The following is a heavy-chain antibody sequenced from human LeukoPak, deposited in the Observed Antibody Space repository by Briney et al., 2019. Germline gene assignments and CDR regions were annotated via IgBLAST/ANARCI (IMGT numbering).Heavy chain of an antibody. CDR2: IYSGGST. D-gene: IGHD3-10*01. Sequence: SCKASGGTFSSYAISWVRQAPGKGLEWVSVIYSGGSTYYADSVKGRFTISRDNSKNTLYLQMNSLRAEDTAVYYCARYIYGSGSPYFDYWGQGTLVTVSS. V-gene: IGHV3-66*01. J-gene: IGHJ4*02. CDR1: GGTFSSYA. CDR3: ARYIYGSGSPYFDY.